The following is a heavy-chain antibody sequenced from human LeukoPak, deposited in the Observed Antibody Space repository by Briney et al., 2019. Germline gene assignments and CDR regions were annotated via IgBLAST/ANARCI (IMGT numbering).Heavy chain of an antibody. J-gene: IGHJ4*02. CDR3: VKDQSGSGSW. D-gene: IGHD3-10*01. CDR1: GFTLRSNS. Sequence: GGSLRLSCAGSGFTLRSNSMSWVRQAPGKGLEWVSVINSGGGTYYADSVKGRFTISRDNSKNTVYLQVNSLRPEDTAVYYCVKDQSGSGSWWGQGTLVTVSS. V-gene: IGHV3-53*05. CDR2: INSGGGT.